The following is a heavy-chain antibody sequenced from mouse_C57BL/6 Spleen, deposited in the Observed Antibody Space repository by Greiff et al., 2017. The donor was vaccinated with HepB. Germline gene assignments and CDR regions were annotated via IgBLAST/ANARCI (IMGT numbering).Heavy chain of an antibody. CDR2: ISYSGST. CDR3: ARAGGYYYFDY. J-gene: IGHJ2*01. Sequence: VQLQQSGPGMVKPSQSLSLTCTVTGYSITSGYDWHWIRHFPGNKLEWMGYISYSGSTNYNPSLKSRISITHDTSKNHFFLKLNSVTTEDTATYYCARAGGYYYFDYWGQGTTLTVSS. CDR1: GYSITSGYD. V-gene: IGHV3-1*01. D-gene: IGHD2-3*01.